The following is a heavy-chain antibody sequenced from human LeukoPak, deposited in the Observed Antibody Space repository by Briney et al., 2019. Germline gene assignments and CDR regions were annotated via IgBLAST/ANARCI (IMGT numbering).Heavy chain of an antibody. V-gene: IGHV3-74*01. Sequence: QPGGSLRLSCAASGFTFSRYWMHWVRQPPGKGLVWVSRINSEGSSTSYADSVKGRFTISRDNAKNTLYLQMNSLRAEDTAVYYCASRDQSCSGSRCYPIDYWGQGTLVTVSS. CDR2: INSEGSST. CDR3: ASRDQSCSGSRCYPIDY. CDR1: GFTFSRYW. D-gene: IGHD2-15*01. J-gene: IGHJ4*02.